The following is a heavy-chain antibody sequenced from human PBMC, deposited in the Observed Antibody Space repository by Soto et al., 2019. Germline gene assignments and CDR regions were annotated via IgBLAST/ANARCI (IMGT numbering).Heavy chain of an antibody. Sequence: GESLKISCKGSVYSFTSYWISWVRQMPGKGLEWMGRIDPSDSYTNYSPSFQGHVTISADKSISTAYLQWSSLKASDTAMYYCARRGRGYCSSTSCPDFDYWGQGTLVTVSS. J-gene: IGHJ4*02. CDR2: IDPSDSYT. CDR3: ARRGRGYCSSTSCPDFDY. D-gene: IGHD2-2*01. CDR1: VYSFTSYW. V-gene: IGHV5-10-1*01.